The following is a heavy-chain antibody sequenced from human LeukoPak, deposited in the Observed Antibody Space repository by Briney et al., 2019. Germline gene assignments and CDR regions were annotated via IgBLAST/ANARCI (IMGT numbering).Heavy chain of an antibody. Sequence: ASVKVSCKASGYTFTGYYMHWVRQAPGQGLEWMGWINPNSGGTNYAQEFQGRVTMTRDTSISTAYMELNRLRSDDTAVYYCARGGPSVYGDYVDWFDPWGQGTLVTVSS. D-gene: IGHD4-17*01. J-gene: IGHJ5*02. CDR2: INPNSGGT. V-gene: IGHV1-2*02. CDR1: GYTFTGYY. CDR3: ARGGPSVYGDYVDWFDP.